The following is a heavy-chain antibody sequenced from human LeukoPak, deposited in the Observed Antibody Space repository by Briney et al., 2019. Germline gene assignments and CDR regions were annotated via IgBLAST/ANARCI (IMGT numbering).Heavy chain of an antibody. Sequence: GGSLRLSCAASGFTFSSYGMHWVRQAPGKGLEWVAVISYDGSNKYYADSVKGRFTISRDNSKNTLYLQMNSLRAEDTAVYYCAKDGVRYFDWLLGAAGPNWFDPWGQGTLVTVSS. V-gene: IGHV3-30*18. CDR2: ISYDGSNK. D-gene: IGHD3-9*01. J-gene: IGHJ5*02. CDR1: GFTFSSYG. CDR3: AKDGVRYFDWLLGAAGPNWFDP.